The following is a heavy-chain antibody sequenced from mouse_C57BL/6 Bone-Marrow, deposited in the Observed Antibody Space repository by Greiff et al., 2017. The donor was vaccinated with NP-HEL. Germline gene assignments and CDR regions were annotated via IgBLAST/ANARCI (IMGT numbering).Heavy chain of an antibody. CDR3: ARGNYYGSSYWYFDV. Sequence: EVQLQQSGPELVKPGASVKIPCKASGYTFTDYNMDWVKQSHGKSLEWIGDINPNNGGTIYNQTFKGKATLTVDKSSSTAYMELRSLTSEDTAVYYCARGNYYGSSYWYFDVWGTGTTVTVSS. D-gene: IGHD1-1*01. CDR2: INPNNGGT. CDR1: GYTFTDYN. J-gene: IGHJ1*03. V-gene: IGHV1-18*01.